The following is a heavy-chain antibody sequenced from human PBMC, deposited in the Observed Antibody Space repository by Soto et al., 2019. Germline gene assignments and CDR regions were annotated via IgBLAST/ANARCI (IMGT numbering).Heavy chain of an antibody. D-gene: IGHD2-2*02. V-gene: IGHV5-51*01. Sequence: GESLKISCKGSGYSFTNYWIGWVRQMPGKGLEWMGIIYPGDSNTRYSPSFQGQVTTSADKSISTAYLQWSSLKASDTAMYYCARQGFCSSTSCYTVDYWGQGTRVTVSS. J-gene: IGHJ4*02. CDR3: ARQGFCSSTSCYTVDY. CDR2: IYPGDSNT. CDR1: GYSFTNYW.